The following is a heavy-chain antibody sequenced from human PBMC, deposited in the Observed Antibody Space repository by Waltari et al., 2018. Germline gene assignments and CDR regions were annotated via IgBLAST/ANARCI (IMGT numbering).Heavy chain of an antibody. Sequence: XLVQSGXEXXKPGESXXXSCKGXGXXXXXYWXXXXRXMXGKGLEWMGIIYPGXSXXRYSPSXQGQVTISXDXXISTAXXQWSSLXXSDTAMYXXARCLSXXXLYYFDYWGQGTL. CDR2: IYPGXSXX. CDR1: GXXXXXYW. D-gene: IGHD1-26*01. J-gene: IGHJ4*02. CDR3: ARCLSXXXLYYFDY. V-gene: IGHV5-51*03.